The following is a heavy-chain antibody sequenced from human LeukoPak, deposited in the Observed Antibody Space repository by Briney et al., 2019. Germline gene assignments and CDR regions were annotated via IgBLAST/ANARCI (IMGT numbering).Heavy chain of an antibody. Sequence: SETLSLTCTVSGGSISSGGYYWSWIRQHPGKGPEWIGYIYYSGSTYYNPSLKSRVTISVDTSKNQFSLKLSSVTAADTAVYYCAREDYGDFKFDYWGQGTLVTVSS. CDR3: AREDYGDFKFDY. CDR2: IYYSGST. CDR1: GGSISSGGYY. J-gene: IGHJ4*02. V-gene: IGHV4-31*03. D-gene: IGHD4-17*01.